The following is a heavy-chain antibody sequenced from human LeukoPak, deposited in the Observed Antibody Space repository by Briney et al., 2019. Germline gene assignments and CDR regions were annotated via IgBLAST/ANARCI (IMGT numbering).Heavy chain of an antibody. CDR2: IGSSGSYT. J-gene: IGHJ4*02. V-gene: IGHV3-11*05. CDR3: ARGYCNGGYCLPHY. D-gene: IGHD2-15*01. Sequence: GGSLILSCAASGFAFSDYYMNWIRQAPGKGLEWVSYIGSSGSYTNYADSVKGRFTISRDNAKNSLYLQMNSLRVEDTAVYFCARGYCNGGYCLPHYWGQGALVTASS. CDR1: GFAFSDYY.